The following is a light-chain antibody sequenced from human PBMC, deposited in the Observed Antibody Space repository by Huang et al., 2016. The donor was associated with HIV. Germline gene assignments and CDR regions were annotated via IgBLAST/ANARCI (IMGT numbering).Light chain of an antibody. Sequence: DIQMTQSPSSLSAPVGDTVTITCRASHDINDYLKWYQQKPGNAPNLLIHAASNLETGVPSRFRGSGSGTDFTLTISSLQPEDIGIYYCQQYKNVPLTFARGTRLEIK. J-gene: IGKJ5*01. CDR1: HDINDY. CDR2: AAS. CDR3: QQYKNVPLT. V-gene: IGKV1-33*01.